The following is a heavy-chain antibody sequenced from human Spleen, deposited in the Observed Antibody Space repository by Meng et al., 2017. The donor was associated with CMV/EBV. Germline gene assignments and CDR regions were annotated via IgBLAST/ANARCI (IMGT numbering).Heavy chain of an antibody. J-gene: IGHJ4*02. Sequence: SETLSLTCTVSGGSISSSGYYWGWLRQPPGKGLEWIGSISYSGSTYYNPSLKSRVTISVDTSKNHFSLKLSSVTAADTAVYYCARFFPWGDGDQDYWGQGTLVTVSS. D-gene: IGHD4-17*01. CDR2: ISYSGST. V-gene: IGHV4-39*02. CDR1: GGSISSSGYY. CDR3: ARFFPWGDGDQDY.